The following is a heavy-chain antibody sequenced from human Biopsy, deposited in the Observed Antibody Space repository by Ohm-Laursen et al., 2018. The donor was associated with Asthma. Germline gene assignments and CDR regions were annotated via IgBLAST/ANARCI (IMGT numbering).Heavy chain of an antibody. D-gene: IGHD3-22*01. V-gene: IGHV3-53*01. CDR1: GFAVSRDY. CDR3: ARGDSSNWSHYHFDY. CDR2: IYSGGTS. Sequence: SLRLSCSASGFAVSRDYMFWVRQAPGKGLEWVSVIYSGGTSRTADSVRGWFTISRDYSKNTLYLQMHSLRAEDTAVYYCARGDSSNWSHYHFDYWGQGILVTVSS. J-gene: IGHJ4*02.